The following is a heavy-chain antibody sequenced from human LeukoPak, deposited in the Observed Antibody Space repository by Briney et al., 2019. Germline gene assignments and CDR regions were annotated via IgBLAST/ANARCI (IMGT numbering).Heavy chain of an antibody. CDR1: GSTFSSYA. V-gene: IGHV3-23*01. J-gene: IGHJ3*02. D-gene: IGHD4/OR15-4a*01. CDR3: ATRDRLTIGYAFDI. CDR2: ISGSGGST. Sequence: GGSLRLSCAASGSTFSSYAMSWVRQAPGKGLEWVSAISGSGGSTYYADSVKGRFTISRDNSKNTLYLQMNSLRAEDTAVYYCATRDRLTIGYAFDIWGQGTMVTVSS.